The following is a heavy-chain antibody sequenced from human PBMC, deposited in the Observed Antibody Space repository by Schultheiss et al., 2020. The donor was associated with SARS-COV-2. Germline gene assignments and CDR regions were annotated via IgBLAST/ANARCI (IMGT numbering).Heavy chain of an antibody. D-gene: IGHD4-11*01. Sequence: SETLSLTCTVSGGSISSYYWSWIRQPPGKGLEWIGYIYYSGSTNYNPSLKSRVTISVDTSKNQFSLKLSSVTAADTAVYYCARGPGYSTRKYYYYYYMDVWGKGTTVTVSS. CDR3: ARGPGYSTRKYYYYYYMDV. J-gene: IGHJ6*03. V-gene: IGHV4-59*12. CDR1: GGSISSYY. CDR2: IYYSGST.